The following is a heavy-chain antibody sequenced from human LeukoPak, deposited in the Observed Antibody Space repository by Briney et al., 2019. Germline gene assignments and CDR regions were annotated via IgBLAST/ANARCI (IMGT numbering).Heavy chain of an antibody. V-gene: IGHV3-53*01. D-gene: IGHD5-18*01. Sequence: PGGSLRLSCAASGFTVSSNYMSWVRQAPGKGLEWVSVIYSGGSTYYADSVKGRFTISRDNSKNTLYLQMNSLRAEDTAVYYCARIYSYGPHDAFDIWGQGTMVTVSS. CDR1: GFTVSSNY. CDR3: ARIYSYGPHDAFDI. CDR2: IYSGGST. J-gene: IGHJ3*02.